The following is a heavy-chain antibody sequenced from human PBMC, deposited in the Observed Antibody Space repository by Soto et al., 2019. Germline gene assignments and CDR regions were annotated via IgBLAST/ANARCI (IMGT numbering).Heavy chain of an antibody. J-gene: IGHJ6*02. Sequence: GESLKISCKGSGYSFTSYWIGWVRQMPGKGLEWMGIIYPGDSDTRYSPSFQGQVTISADKSISTAYLQWSSLKASDTAMYYCARHTSNPVVADRINYYGMDVWGQGTTVTVSS. V-gene: IGHV5-51*01. D-gene: IGHD2-15*01. CDR2: IYPGDSDT. CDR1: GYSFTSYW. CDR3: ARHTSNPVVADRINYYGMDV.